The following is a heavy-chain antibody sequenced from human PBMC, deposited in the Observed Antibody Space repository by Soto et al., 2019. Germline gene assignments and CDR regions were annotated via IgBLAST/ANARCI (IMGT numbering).Heavy chain of an antibody. Sequence: LXLSRASSAVSFVVYNMQWIRHAPGKGLECVSVISYDGVNEYYAASVKGRFTISRDNSENKLFLQMNSLRPEDSGVYYCATGHRGLTGIPAVITAPGSFDTWAQGAQVTVPS. CDR3: ATGHRGLTGIPAVITAPGSFDT. J-gene: IGHJ5*01. CDR1: AVSFVVYN. V-gene: IGHV3-30*03. D-gene: IGHD3-22*01. CDR2: ISYDGVNE.